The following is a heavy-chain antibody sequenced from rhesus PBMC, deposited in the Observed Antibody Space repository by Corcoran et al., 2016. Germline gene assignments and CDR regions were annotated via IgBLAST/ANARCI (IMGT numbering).Heavy chain of an antibody. CDR2: KTNSGST. V-gene: IGHV4-122*02. Sequence: QVQLQESGPGLVKPSETLSLTCAVSGGSITSGYYYWSWIRQPPGKGVEWIGNKTNSGSTSYNPSLQRRVTISRDTSKNQFSLKLSSVTAADTAVYYCAREIGSSYKNWYFDLWGPGTPITISS. D-gene: IGHD4-29*01. J-gene: IGHJ2*01. CDR1: GGSITSGYYY. CDR3: AREIGSSYKNWYFDL.